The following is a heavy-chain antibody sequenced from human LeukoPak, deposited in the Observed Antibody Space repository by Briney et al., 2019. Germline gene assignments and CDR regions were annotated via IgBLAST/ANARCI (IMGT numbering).Heavy chain of an antibody. V-gene: IGHV1-2*02. D-gene: IGHD6-6*01. CDR1: GYTFTSYG. J-gene: IGHJ6*02. Sequence: ASVKVSCKASGYTFTSYGISWVRQAPGQGLEWMGWINPNSGGTNYAQNFQGRVTITRDTSISTAYMELSRLRSDDTAVYYCARVEYSTSRVGMDVWGQGTTVTVSS. CDR3: ARVEYSTSRVGMDV. CDR2: INPNSGGT.